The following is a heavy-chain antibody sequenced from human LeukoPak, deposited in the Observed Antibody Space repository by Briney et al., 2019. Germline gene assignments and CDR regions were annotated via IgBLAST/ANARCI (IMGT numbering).Heavy chain of an antibody. CDR2: ISSSSSYI. D-gene: IGHD3-10*01. CDR3: ARAQWFGAYIDY. J-gene: IGHJ4*02. V-gene: IGHV3-21*01. Sequence: GGSLRLSCAASGFTFSSYSMNWVRQAPGKGLEWVSSISSSSSYIYYADSVKGRFTISRDNAKNSLYLQMNSLRAEDTAVYYCARAQWFGAYIDYWGQGTLVTVSS. CDR1: GFTFSSYS.